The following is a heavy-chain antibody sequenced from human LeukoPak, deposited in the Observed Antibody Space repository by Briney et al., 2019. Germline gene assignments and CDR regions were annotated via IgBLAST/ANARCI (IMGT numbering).Heavy chain of an antibody. CDR2: ISGSGDNT. D-gene: IGHD6-6*01. V-gene: IGHV3-23*01. J-gene: IGHJ4*02. CDR3: AKWKYSNSGIDDY. Sequence: GGSLRLSCTASGFTFSSYSMSWVRQVPGKGLEWVSVISGSGDNTYYADSVKGRFTISRDNSKNMLYLQMNSLRAEDTAVYYCAKWKYSNSGIDDYWGQGTLVTVSS. CDR1: GFTFSSYS.